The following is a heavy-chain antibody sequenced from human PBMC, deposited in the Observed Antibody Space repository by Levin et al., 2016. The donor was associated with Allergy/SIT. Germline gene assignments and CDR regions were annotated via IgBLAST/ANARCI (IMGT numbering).Heavy chain of an antibody. V-gene: IGHV3-53*01. CDR3: ARERAYWYFDL. Sequence: GESLKISCAVSGFTIAYMSWVRQAPGKGLEWVSVFYNDGRTYYTDSVKGRFTISRDNSKNTLYLQMNSLRAEDTAVYYCARERAYWYFDLWGRGTLVTVSS. J-gene: IGHJ2*01. CDR2: FYNDGRT. CDR1: GFTIAY.